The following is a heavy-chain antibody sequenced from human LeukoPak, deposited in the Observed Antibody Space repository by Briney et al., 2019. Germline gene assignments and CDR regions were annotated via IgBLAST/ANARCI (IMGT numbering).Heavy chain of an antibody. V-gene: IGHV3-23*01. D-gene: IGHD3-10*01. CDR1: GFTFSSYA. CDR2: ISGSGGST. J-gene: IGHJ4*02. Sequence: PGGSLRLSCAASGFTFSSYAMSWVRQAPGKGLEWVSAISGSGGSTYHADSVKGRFTISRDNSKNTLYLQMNSLRAEDTAVYYCAKDSSGWFGEFDYWGQGTLVTVSS. CDR3: AKDSSGWFGEFDY.